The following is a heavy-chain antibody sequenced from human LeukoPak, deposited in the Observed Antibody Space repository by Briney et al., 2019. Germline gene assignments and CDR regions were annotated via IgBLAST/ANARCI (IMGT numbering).Heavy chain of an antibody. Sequence: ASVKVSCKASGYIFTSYYMHWVRQAPGQGLERMGIINPSGGSTSYAQKFQGRVTMTRDTSTSTVYMELSSLRSEDTAVYYCARDDYYDSSGYYLAYWGQGTLVTVSS. V-gene: IGHV1-46*01. J-gene: IGHJ4*02. CDR2: INPSGGST. D-gene: IGHD3-22*01. CDR3: ARDDYYDSSGYYLAY. CDR1: GYIFTSYY.